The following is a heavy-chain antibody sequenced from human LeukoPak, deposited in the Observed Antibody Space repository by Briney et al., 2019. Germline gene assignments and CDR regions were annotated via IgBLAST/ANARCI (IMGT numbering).Heavy chain of an antibody. D-gene: IGHD2-2*01. CDR2: INPNSGGT. CDR3: ARERPVVGYCSSTSCPRWFDP. CDR1: GYTFTGYY. J-gene: IGHJ5*02. V-gene: IGHV1-2*04. Sequence: ASVKVSCKASGYTFTGYYMHWVRQAPGQGLEWMGWINPNSGGTNYAQKFQGWVTMTRDTSISTAYMELSRLRSDDTAVYYCARERPVVGYCSSTSCPRWFDPWGQGTLVTASS.